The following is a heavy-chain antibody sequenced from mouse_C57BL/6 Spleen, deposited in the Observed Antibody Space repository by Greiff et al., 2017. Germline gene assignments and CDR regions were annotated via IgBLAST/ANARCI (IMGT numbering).Heavy chain of an antibody. CDR2: ISSGSSTI. Sequence: EVKVEESGGGLVKPGGSLKLSCAASGFTFSDYGMHWVRQAPEKGLEWVAYISSGSSTIYYADTVKGRFTISRDNAKNTLFLQMTSLRSEDTAMYYCARRVVATRAMDYWGQGTSVTVSS. CDR3: ARRVVATRAMDY. CDR1: GFTFSDYG. D-gene: IGHD1-1*01. J-gene: IGHJ4*01. V-gene: IGHV5-17*01.